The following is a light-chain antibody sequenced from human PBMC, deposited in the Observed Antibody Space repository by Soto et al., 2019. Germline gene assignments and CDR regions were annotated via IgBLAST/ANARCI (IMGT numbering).Light chain of an antibody. V-gene: IGLV4-60*03. CDR1: SGHSTYI. Sequence: QPVLTQSSSASASLGSSVKLTCTLSSGHSTYIIAWHQQQPGKAPRYLMKLEGSGTYNKGGGVPDRFSGSSSGADRYLAISNLQSEDEADYYCESWDSNTVIFGGGIKLTVL. J-gene: IGLJ2*01. CDR3: ESWDSNTVI. CDR2: LEGSGTY.